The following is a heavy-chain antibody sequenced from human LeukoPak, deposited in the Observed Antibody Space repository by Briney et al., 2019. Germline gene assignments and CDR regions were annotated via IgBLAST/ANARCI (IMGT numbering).Heavy chain of an antibody. V-gene: IGHV1-8*01. CDR2: MNPNSGNT. CDR3: ARGLTYCGGDCYSAY. CDR1: GYTFTSYD. J-gene: IGHJ4*02. D-gene: IGHD2-21*01. Sequence: ASVKVSCKASGYTFTSYDINWVRQATGQGLEWMGWMNPNSGNTGYAQKFQGRVTMTRNTSISTAYMELSSLRSEDTAVYYCARGLTYCGGDCYSAYWGQGTLVTVSS.